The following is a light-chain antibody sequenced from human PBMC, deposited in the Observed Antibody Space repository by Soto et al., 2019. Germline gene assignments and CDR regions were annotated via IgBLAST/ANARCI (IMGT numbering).Light chain of an antibody. J-gene: IGLJ2*01. V-gene: IGLV1-44*01. CDR1: SSNIGGNI. CDR2: GND. CDR3: AAWDDSLNGVV. Sequence: QPVLTQPPSASGTPGQGVTISCSGSSSNIGGNIVNWYQQLPGTAPKLLIFGNDQRPSWVPDRFSGSKSGTSASLAISGLQSEDEANYYCAAWDDSLNGVVFGGGTKLTVL.